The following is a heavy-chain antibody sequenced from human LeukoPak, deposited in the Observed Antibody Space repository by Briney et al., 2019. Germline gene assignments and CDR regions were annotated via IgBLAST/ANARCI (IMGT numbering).Heavy chain of an antibody. CDR1: GFAFSDYS. D-gene: IGHD7-27*01. CDR2: IRGSGSGM. V-gene: IGHV3-21*05. J-gene: IGHJ4*02. CDR3: ARDDNWGFDY. Sequence: GGSLRLSCAASGFAFSDYSMNWVRQAPGKGLEGVANIRGSGSGMGSGNYYAGSVKGRFTISRDNAKNSLYLQMNSLRAEDTAFYYCARDDNWGFDYWGQGALVTVSS.